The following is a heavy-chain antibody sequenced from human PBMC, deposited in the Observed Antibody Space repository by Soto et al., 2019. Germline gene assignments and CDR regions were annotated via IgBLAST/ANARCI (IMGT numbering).Heavy chain of an antibody. CDR3: ARDPGFGFGYSYAFAMDV. CDR2: ISGYNGNT. CDR1: GYTFSNYG. J-gene: IGHJ6*02. V-gene: IGHV1-18*01. Sequence: QVQLVQSGAEVKKPGASVKVSCKASGYTFSNYGISWVRQGPGQGREWVGGISGYNGNTHYEEKVQDRIKMTTDTSTSATSLELRSLRSDDTAVYFCARDPGFGFGYSYAFAMDVWGQGTTVTVSS. D-gene: IGHD5-18*01.